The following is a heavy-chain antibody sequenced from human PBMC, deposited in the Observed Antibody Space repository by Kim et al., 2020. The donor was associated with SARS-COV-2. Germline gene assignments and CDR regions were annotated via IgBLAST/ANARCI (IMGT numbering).Heavy chain of an antibody. CDR1: GGSISSYY. J-gene: IGHJ4*02. V-gene: IGHV4-59*13. D-gene: IGHD3-3*01. CDR3: AREGRFLEWQRFDY. CDR2: IYYSGST. Sequence: SETLSLTCTVSGGSISSYYWSWIRQPPGKGLEWIGYIYYSGSTNYNPSLKSRVTISVDTSKNQFSLKLSSVTAADTAVYYCAREGRFLEWQRFDYWGQGTLVTVSS.